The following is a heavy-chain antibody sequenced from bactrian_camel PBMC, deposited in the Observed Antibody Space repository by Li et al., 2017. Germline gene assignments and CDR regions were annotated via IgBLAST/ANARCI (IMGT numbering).Heavy chain of an antibody. J-gene: IGHJ6*01. V-gene: IGHV3S1*01. CDR1: EYTRDYC. Sequence: QVQLVESGGGSVQAGGSLTLSCVASEYTRDYCMGWFRQAPGKEREGIAAIDTDGSTTYADSVQGRFTISKDSAQNILYLDMSNLQPEDTAMYYCAADRESIHPLKWWLLQRARVNFGSWGQGTQVTVS. D-gene: IGHD2*01. CDR2: IDTDGSTT. CDR3: AADRESIHPLKWWLLQRARVNFGS.